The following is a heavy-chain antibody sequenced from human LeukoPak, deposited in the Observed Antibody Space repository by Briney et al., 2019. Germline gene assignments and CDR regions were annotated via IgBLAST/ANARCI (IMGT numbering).Heavy chain of an antibody. J-gene: IGHJ1*01. V-gene: IGHV1-2*02. D-gene: IGHD6-6*01. CDR2: INPNSGGT. CDR3: ARDQRAARQFQH. CDR1: GYTFTGYY. Sequence: ASVRVSCKASGYTFTGYYMHWVRQAPGQGLEWMGWINPNSGGTNYAQKFQGRVTMTRDTSISTAYMELSRLRSDDTAVYYCARDQRAARQFQHWGQGTLVTVSS.